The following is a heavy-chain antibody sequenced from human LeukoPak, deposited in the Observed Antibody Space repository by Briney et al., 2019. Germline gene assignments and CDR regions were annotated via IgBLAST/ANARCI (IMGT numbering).Heavy chain of an antibody. D-gene: IGHD2-2*02. Sequence: GGSLRLSCAASGFTFSSYAMSWVRQAPGKGLEWVSAISGSGGSTYYADSVKGRFTISRGNSKNTLYLQMNSLRAEDTAVYYCAKRSVLGYCSSTSCYTHYYMDVWGKGTTVTVSS. J-gene: IGHJ6*03. CDR2: ISGSGGST. CDR1: GFTFSSYA. V-gene: IGHV3-23*01. CDR3: AKRSVLGYCSSTSCYTHYYMDV.